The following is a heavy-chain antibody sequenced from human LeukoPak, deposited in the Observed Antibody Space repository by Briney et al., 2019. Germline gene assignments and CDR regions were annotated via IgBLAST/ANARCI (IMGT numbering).Heavy chain of an antibody. Sequence: GGSLRLSCAASGFTFSSYAMSWVRQAPGGGPEWVSGIGGDGGGGTYYADSVRGRFAISRDNSKSTLYLQMNSLRVEDTAVYYCLKDFGRNLGGPGYWGRGTLVTVSP. CDR1: GFTFSSYA. V-gene: IGHV3-23*01. CDR2: IGGDGGGGT. D-gene: IGHD3-10*01. J-gene: IGHJ4*02. CDR3: LKDFGRNLGGPGY.